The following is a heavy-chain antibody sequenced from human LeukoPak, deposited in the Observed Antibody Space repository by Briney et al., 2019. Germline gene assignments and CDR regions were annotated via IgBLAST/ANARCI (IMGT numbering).Heavy chain of an antibody. CDR1: GGSISSDSFY. V-gene: IGHV4-39*01. D-gene: IGHD2-2*01. CDR2: IYYSGST. Sequence: SQTLSLTCTVSGGSISSDSFYWTWIRQPPGKGLEWIGSIYYSGSTYYNPSLKSRVTISVDTSKNQFSLKLSSVTAADTAVYYCARLRLGPEPGLSIVVVPAAIWALWGQGTLVTVSS. CDR3: ARLRLGPEPGLSIVVVPAAIWAL. J-gene: IGHJ4*02.